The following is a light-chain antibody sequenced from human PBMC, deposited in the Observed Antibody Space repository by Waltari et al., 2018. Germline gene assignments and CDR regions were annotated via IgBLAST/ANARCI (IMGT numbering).Light chain of an antibody. CDR1: KLEDKY. V-gene: IGLV3-1*01. CDR2: QDT. CDR3: QAWDSRTYVV. J-gene: IGLJ2*01. Sequence: SYELTQSPSLSVSPGQTATITCSGDKLEDKYVSWYQQKSGQSPVLVIFQDTRRPSGIPELFSGSSSGNTATLTISGTQSLDEADYYCQAWDSRTYVVFGGGTKVTVL.